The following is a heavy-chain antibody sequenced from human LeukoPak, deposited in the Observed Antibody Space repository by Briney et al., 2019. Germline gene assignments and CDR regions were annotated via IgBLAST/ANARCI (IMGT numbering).Heavy chain of an antibody. D-gene: IGHD2-15*01. CDR2: ITDSGTTT. J-gene: IGHJ4*02. CDR3: VKVATLDD. CDR1: GFTFSDFA. V-gene: IGHV3-23*01. Sequence: GGSLRLSCAASGFTFSDFAMSWVRQAPGKGLEWVSGITDSGTTTYYADSVKGRFTISRDNSKNTLYLEMNSLIAEDTAVYYCVKVATLDDWGQGTLVTVSS.